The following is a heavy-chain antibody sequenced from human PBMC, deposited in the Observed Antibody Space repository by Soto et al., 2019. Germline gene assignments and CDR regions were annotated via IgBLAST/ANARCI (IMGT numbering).Heavy chain of an antibody. CDR1: GFTLNSFF. D-gene: IGHD3-22*01. Sequence: SLRLSCAAYGFTLNSFFMHWVRHAPGKGLMWVSRISNDGSSTTYADSVKGRFTISRDNARNTLYLQMNSLRSDDTAVYFCVRDQDSRGYSVFNLWGQGAQVTVSS. CDR2: ISNDGSST. CDR3: VRDQDSRGYSVFNL. V-gene: IGHV3-74*01. J-gene: IGHJ5*02.